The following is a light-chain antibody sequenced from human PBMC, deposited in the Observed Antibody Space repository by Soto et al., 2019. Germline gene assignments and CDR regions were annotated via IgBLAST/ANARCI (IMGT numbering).Light chain of an antibody. CDR2: AAS. J-gene: IGKJ5*01. CDR3: QQSYITPPIT. V-gene: IGKV1-39*01. CDR1: QSVSRY. Sequence: DVQMTQSPSSLSALVGDRVTITCRASQSVSRYLNWYQHKPGKAPKLLINAASNLRSGVPSRFSGSGSGTDVTLTIDGLQPEDFAVHYCQQSYITPPITFGQGTRLELK.